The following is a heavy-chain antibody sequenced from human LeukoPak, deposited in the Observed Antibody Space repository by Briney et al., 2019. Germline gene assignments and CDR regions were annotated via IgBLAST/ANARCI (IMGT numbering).Heavy chain of an antibody. J-gene: IGHJ1*01. Sequence: GFLRLSCPASGFTFISFGMHGVGQAPGKGLGGVAVLPYDGSNKYYADSVKGRFTISRDNAKNSLYLQMNSLRAEDTAVYYCARDPSGWYKNAEYFQHWGQGTLVTVSS. CDR1: GFTFISFG. CDR3: ARDPSGWYKNAEYFQH. D-gene: IGHD6-19*01. CDR2: LPYDGSNK. V-gene: IGHV3-30*03.